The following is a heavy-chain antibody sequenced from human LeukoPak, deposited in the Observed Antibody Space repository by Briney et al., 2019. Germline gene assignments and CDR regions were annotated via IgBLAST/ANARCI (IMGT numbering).Heavy chain of an antibody. CDR1: GGSFSGYY. V-gene: IGHV4-34*01. J-gene: IGHJ6*02. Sequence: PSETLSLTCAVYGGSFSGYYWSWIRQPPGKGLEWIGEINHSGGTNYNPSLKSRVTISVDTSKNQFSLKLSSVTAADTAVYYCARPSTKRSGSYSYYYYGMDVWGQGTTVTVSS. CDR2: INHSGGT. CDR3: ARPSTKRSGSYSYYYYGMDV. D-gene: IGHD1-26*01.